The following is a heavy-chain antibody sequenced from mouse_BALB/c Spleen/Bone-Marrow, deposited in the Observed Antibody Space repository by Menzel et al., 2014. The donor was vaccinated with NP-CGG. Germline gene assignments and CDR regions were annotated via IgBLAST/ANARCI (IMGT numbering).Heavy chain of an antibody. CDR2: IYPGDGDT. CDR1: GYTFTSYW. D-gene: IGHD1-1*01. V-gene: IGHV1-87*01. Sequence: VQLQQSGAELARPGASVKLSCKASGYTFTSYWMQWVKRRPGQGLEWIGAIYPGDGDTRYTQKFKGKATLTADKSSSTAYMQLSSLASEDSAVYYCARGRNYYGSSYYFDYWDQGTTLTVSS. J-gene: IGHJ2*01. CDR3: ARGRNYYGSSYYFDY.